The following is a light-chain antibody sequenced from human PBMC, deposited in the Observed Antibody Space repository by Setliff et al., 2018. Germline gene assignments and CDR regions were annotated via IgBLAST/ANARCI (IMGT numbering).Light chain of an antibody. CDR3: SSYADSYTLV. Sequence: SALTQPRSVSGSPGQSVTISCTGTSSDVGAYNYVSWYQQHPGKAPKLMIYDVTKWPSGVPDRFSGSKSGNTASLTISGLQAEDEADYYCSSYADSYTLVFGGGTKVTVL. J-gene: IGLJ2*01. V-gene: IGLV2-11*01. CDR1: SSDVGAYNY. CDR2: DVT.